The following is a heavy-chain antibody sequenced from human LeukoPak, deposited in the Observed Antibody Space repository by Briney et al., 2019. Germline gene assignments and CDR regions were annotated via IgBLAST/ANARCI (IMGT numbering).Heavy chain of an antibody. CDR1: GGTFSSYA. CDR2: IIPIFGTA. D-gene: IGHD2-2*01. V-gene: IGHV1-69*06. CDR3: ARGIPRLTIPAAIEFYYYYYMDV. J-gene: IGHJ6*03. Sequence: AASVKVSCKASGGTFSSYAISWVRQAPGQGLEWMGGIIPIFGTANYAQKFQGRVTITADKSTSTAYVELSSLRSEDTAVYYCARGIPRLTIPAAIEFYYYYYMDVWGKGTTVTVSS.